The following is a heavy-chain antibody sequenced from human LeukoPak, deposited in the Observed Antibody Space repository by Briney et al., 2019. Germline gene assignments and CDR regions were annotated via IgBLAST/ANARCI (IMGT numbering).Heavy chain of an antibody. CDR1: GGTFSSYT. J-gene: IGHJ4*02. V-gene: IGHV1-69*02. CDR2: IIPILGIA. D-gene: IGHD6-19*01. CDR3: EVIAVGGKPLFGY. Sequence: SVKVSCKASGGTFSSYTISWVRQAPGQGREWMGRIIPILGIANYAQKFQGRVTITADKSTSTADMELSSRRAEAKAAHYCEVIAVGGKPLFGYWGQGTLVTVSS.